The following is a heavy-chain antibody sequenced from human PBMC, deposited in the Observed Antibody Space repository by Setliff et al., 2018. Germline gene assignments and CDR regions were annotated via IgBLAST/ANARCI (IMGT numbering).Heavy chain of an antibody. CDR3: ATGGYSSGWYPDY. V-gene: IGHV1-69*17. CDR1: GGTFTTYT. D-gene: IGHD6-19*01. CDR2: LLPMFGIA. J-gene: IGHJ4*02. Sequence: VKVSCKASGGTFTTYTISWVRQAPGQGLEWMGGLLPMFGIANYAQRFQGRVTMTRNTSISTAYMELSSLRSEDTAVYYCATGGYSSGWYPDYWGQGTLVTVSS.